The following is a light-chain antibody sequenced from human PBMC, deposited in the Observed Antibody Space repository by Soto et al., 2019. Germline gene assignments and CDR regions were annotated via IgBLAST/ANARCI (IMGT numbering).Light chain of an antibody. Sequence: EIVLMQSPGTLSLSPGESATLSCRASQSVENSRIAWYQQKPGQAPRLVIYGTSNRATGIPDRFGGSGFETDFTLTISRLEPEDFAVYYCQQYDRASTYTIGQRTRLEIK. CDR3: QQYDRASTYT. J-gene: IGKJ2*01. CDR1: QSVENSR. V-gene: IGKV3-20*01. CDR2: GTS.